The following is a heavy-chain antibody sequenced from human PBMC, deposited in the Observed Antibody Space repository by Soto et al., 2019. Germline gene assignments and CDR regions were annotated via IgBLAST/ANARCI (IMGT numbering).Heavy chain of an antibody. CDR3: ARDRLRGYDSSGFYS. CDR1: GTSFSISG. Sequence: ASVKVSCKASGTSFSISGINWVRQAPGQGLKWMGWINPSDGNRNFAQKFADRVTMTTATSTNTVFLELRSLKSDDTAIYYCARDRLRGYDSSGFYSWGQGTMVTVSS. D-gene: IGHD3-22*01. CDR2: INPSDGNR. V-gene: IGHV1-18*01. J-gene: IGHJ4*02.